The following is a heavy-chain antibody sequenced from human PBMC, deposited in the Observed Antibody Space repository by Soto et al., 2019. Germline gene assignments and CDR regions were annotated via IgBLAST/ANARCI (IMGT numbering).Heavy chain of an antibody. CDR1: GFTFSSYA. CDR3: ARRGDRVSSSSQGDFDY. D-gene: IGHD6-6*01. Sequence: PGGSLRLSCAASGFTFSSYAMHWVRQAPGKGLEWVAVISYDGSNKYYADSVKGRFTISRDNSKNTLYLQMNSLRGEDTAVYYCARRGDRVSSSSQGDFDYWGQGTLVTVSS. J-gene: IGHJ4*02. V-gene: IGHV3-30-3*01. CDR2: ISYDGSNK.